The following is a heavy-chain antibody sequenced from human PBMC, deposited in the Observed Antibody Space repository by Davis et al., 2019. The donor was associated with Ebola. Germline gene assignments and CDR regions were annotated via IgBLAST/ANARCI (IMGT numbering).Heavy chain of an antibody. D-gene: IGHD1-26*01. V-gene: IGHV3-53*01. CDR2: IYSRGTT. CDR3: AKDTSNIWFDI. CDR1: GFNVSSNY. J-gene: IGHJ3*02. Sequence: GEFLKISCAASGFNVSSNYMNWIRQAPGKGLEWVAVIYSRGTTYYADSVKGRFTISRDNSKNTLYLQMNGLRVEDTAIYYCAKDTSNIWFDIWGQGTNVSVSS.